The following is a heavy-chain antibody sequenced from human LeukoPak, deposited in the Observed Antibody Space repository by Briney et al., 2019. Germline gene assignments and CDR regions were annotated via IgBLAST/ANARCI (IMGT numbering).Heavy chain of an antibody. D-gene: IGHD5-24*01. Sequence: SETLSLTCTVSGGSISSSSYYWGWIRQPPGKGLEWIGSIYYSGSTYYNPSLKSRVTISVDTSKNQFSLKLSSVTAADTAVYYCAVYMAQPHDAFDIWGQGTMVTVSS. J-gene: IGHJ3*02. CDR1: GGSISSSSYY. CDR3: AVYMAQPHDAFDI. V-gene: IGHV4-39*07. CDR2: IYYSGST.